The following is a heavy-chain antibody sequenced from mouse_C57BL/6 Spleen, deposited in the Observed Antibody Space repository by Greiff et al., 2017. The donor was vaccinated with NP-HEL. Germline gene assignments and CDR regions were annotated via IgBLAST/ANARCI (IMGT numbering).Heavy chain of an antibody. CDR3: ARRDGVAIGDY. Sequence: QVQLQQPGAELVKPGASVKMSCKASGYTFTSYWLTWVKQRPGQGLEWIGDIYPGSGSTNYNEKFKSKATLTVDTSSSTAYMQLSSLTSEDSAVYYCARRDGVAIGDYWGQGTTLTVSS. CDR1: GYTFTSYW. CDR2: IYPGSGST. D-gene: IGHD1-1*01. V-gene: IGHV1-55*01. J-gene: IGHJ2*01.